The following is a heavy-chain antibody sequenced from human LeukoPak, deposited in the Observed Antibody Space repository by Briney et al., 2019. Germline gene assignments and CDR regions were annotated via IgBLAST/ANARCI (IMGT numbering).Heavy chain of an antibody. J-gene: IGHJ4*02. D-gene: IGHD3-10*01. CDR2: NSSRGSNI. CDR3: ARAGTMVRGVNFDY. V-gene: IGHV3-11*04. Sequence: GGSLRLSCAASGFTFSDYYMSWIRQAPGKGLEWVSYNSSRGSNIYYADSVKGRFTISRDNAKNSLYLQMNSLRAEDTAVYYCARAGTMVRGVNFDYWGQGTLVTVSS. CDR1: GFTFSDYY.